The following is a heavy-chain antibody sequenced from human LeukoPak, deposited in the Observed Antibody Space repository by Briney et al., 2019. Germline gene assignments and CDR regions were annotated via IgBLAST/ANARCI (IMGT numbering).Heavy chain of an antibody. J-gene: IGHJ4*02. V-gene: IGHV1-46*01. CDR3: ARRERSMAPAGDY. CDR2: INPSAGNT. CDR1: GYTFTRYY. Sequence: GASVKVSCKASGYTFTRYYMHWVRQVPGQGLEWMGIINPSAGNTNYAQKFQGRVTMTTDTSTSTVYMELSSLRSEDTAVYYCARRERSMAPAGDYWGQGTLVTVS. D-gene: IGHD6-13*01.